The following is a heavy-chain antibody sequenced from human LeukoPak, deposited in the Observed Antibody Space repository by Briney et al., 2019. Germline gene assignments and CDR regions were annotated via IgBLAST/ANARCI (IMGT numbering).Heavy chain of an antibody. CDR3: ARESRITIFGVVITPPNWFDP. Sequence: SETLSLTCAVYGGSFSGYYWGWIRQPPGKGLEWIGSIYYSGSTYYNPSLKSRVTISVDTSKNQFSLKLSSVTAADTAVYYCARESRITIFGVVITPPNWFDPWGQGTLVTVSS. D-gene: IGHD3-3*01. V-gene: IGHV4-34*01. J-gene: IGHJ5*02. CDR1: GGSFSGYY. CDR2: IYYSGST.